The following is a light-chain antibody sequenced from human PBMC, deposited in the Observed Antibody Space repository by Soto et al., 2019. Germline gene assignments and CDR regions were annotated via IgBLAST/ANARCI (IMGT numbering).Light chain of an antibody. V-gene: IGLV2-14*01. Sequence: QSALTQPASVSGSPGQSITISCTGTSSDVGGYNYVSWYQQHPGKAPKLMIYDVSNRPSVVSNRFSGSKSGNTASLTISGRQAEDEADYYCSSYTSSSTLGVFGTGTKLTVL. CDR3: SSYTSSSTLGV. J-gene: IGLJ1*01. CDR2: DVS. CDR1: SSDVGGYNY.